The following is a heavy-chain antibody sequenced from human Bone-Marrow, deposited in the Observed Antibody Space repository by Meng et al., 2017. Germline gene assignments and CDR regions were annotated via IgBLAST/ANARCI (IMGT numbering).Heavy chain of an antibody. D-gene: IGHD2-15*01. Sequence: SVKVSCKASGCTFSSYAISWVRQAPGQGLEWMGGIIPIFGTANYAQKFQGRVTITADESTSTAYMGLSSLRSEDTAVYYCASGCSGGSCYPRGVYYYYYGMDVWGQGTTVTVSS. V-gene: IGHV1-69*13. CDR3: ASGCSGGSCYPRGVYYYYYGMDV. J-gene: IGHJ6*02. CDR1: GCTFSSYA. CDR2: IIPIFGTA.